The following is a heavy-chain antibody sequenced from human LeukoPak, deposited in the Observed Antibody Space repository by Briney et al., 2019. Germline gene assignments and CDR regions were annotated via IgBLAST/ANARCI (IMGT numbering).Heavy chain of an antibody. CDR1: GGSISSSSYY. D-gene: IGHD4-11*01. J-gene: IGHJ6*03. V-gene: IGHV4-39*07. Sequence: SEALSLTCTVSGGSISSSSYYWGWIRQPPGKGLEWIGSIYYSGSTNYNPSLKSRVTISVDTSKNQFSLKLSSVTAADTAVYYCASTTVTTFYYMDVWGKGTTVTVSS. CDR2: IYYSGST. CDR3: ASTTVTTFYYMDV.